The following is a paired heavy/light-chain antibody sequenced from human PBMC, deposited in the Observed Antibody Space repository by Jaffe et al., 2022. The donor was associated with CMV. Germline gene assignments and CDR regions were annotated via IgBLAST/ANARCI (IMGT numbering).Heavy chain of an antibody. CDR2: IYYSGST. CDR3: ARQPIVVVVAATLFWFDP. Sequence: QLQLQESGPGLVKPSETLSLTCTVSGGSISSSSYYWGWIRQPPGKGLEWIGSIYYSGSTYYNPSLKSRVTISVDTSKNQFSLKLSSVTAADTAVYYCARQPIVVVVAATLFWFDPWGQGTLVTVSS. V-gene: IGHV4-39*01. J-gene: IGHJ5*02. D-gene: IGHD2-15*01. CDR1: GGSISSSSYY.
Light chain of an antibody. CDR3: GTWDSSLSAGGV. V-gene: IGLV1-51*02. CDR1: SSNIGNNY. CDR2: ENN. Sequence: QSVLTQPPSVSAAPGQKVTISCSGSSSNIGNNYVSWYQQLPGTAPKLLIYENNKRPSGIPDRFSGSKSGTSATLGITGLQTGDEADYYCGTWDSSLSAGGVFGGGTKLTVL. J-gene: IGLJ3*02.